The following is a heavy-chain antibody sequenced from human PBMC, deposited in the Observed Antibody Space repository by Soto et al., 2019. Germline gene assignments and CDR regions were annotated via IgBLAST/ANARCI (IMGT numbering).Heavy chain of an antibody. CDR2: ISYDGSNK. J-gene: IGHJ6*02. CDR1: GFSFSSYG. D-gene: IGHD6-13*01. Sequence: GGSLRLSCVASGFSFSSYGMHWVRQAPGKGLEWVAVISYDGSNKYYADSVKGRFTISRDNSKNTLYLQMNSLRAEDTAVYYCAKDTLAGYYYYGMDVWGQGTTVTVSS. V-gene: IGHV3-30*18. CDR3: AKDTLAGYYYYGMDV.